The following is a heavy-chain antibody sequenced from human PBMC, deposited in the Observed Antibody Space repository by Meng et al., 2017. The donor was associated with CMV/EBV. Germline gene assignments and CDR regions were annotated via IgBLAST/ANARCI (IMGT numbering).Heavy chain of an antibody. CDR1: GFTFSDYA. D-gene: IGHD3-3*01. CDR2: ITGRGDDT. CDR3: AKGSANSRPYYFDF. Sequence: GESLKISCAASGFTFSDYAMAWVRQAPGRGLEWVSAITGRGDDTYHADSVKGRLTISRDNSKNTLSLQMISLRAEDTAVYYCAKGSANSRPYYFDFWGRGTLVTSPQ. V-gene: IGHV3-23*01. J-gene: IGHJ4*02.